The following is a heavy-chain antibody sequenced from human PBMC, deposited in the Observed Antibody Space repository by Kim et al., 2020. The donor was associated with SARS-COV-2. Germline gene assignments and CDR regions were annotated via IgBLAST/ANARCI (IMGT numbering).Heavy chain of an antibody. J-gene: IGHJ3*02. D-gene: IGHD3-22*01. V-gene: IGHV4-31*02. CDR3: ARARITMIVVDAFDI. Sequence: PSLKSRVTKSVDTSKTQSSLKRSSVTAADTAVYYCARARITMIVVDAFDIWGQGTMVTVSS.